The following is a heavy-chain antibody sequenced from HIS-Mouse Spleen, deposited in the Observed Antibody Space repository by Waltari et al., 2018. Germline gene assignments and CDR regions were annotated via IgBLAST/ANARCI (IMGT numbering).Heavy chain of an antibody. V-gene: IGHV4-34*01. CDR1: GGSFSGYY. Sequence: QVQLQQWGAGLLKPSETLSLTCAVYGGSFSGYYWSWIRQPPGKGLEWIGEINHSGSTNYTPSLNSRVTISVDTSKNQFSLKLSSVTAADTAVYYCASITREAYYFDYWGQGTLVTVSS. CDR3: ASITREAYYFDY. J-gene: IGHJ4*02. CDR2: INHSGST. D-gene: IGHD1-20*01.